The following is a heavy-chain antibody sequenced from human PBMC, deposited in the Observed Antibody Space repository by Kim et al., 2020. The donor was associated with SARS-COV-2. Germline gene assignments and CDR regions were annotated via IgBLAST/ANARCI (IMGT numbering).Heavy chain of an antibody. CDR2: INAGNGNT. CDR1: GYTFTSYA. D-gene: IGHD2-15*01. V-gene: IGHV1-3*01. CDR3: ARDGYCSGGSCYSGGMDV. J-gene: IGHJ6*02. Sequence: ASVKVSCKASGYTFTSYAMHWVRQAPGQRLEWMGWINAGNGNTKYSQKFQGRVTITRDTSASTAYMELSSLRSEDTAVYYCARDGYCSGGSCYSGGMDVWGQGTTVTVSS.